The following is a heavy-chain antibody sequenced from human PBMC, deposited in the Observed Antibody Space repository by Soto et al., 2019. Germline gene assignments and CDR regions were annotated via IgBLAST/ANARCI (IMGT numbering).Heavy chain of an antibody. V-gene: IGHV3-23*01. CDR3: AKASRPDPAMAPFDY. CDR2: ISGSGGRT. J-gene: IGHJ4*02. CDR1: GLTFSSYA. Sequence: EVQLLESGGGLVQPGGSLRLSCAASGLTFSSYAMSWVRQAPGKGLEWVSAISGSGGRTYYADSVKGRFTISRDNSKNRLNLHMNTVRAEDTAVYYCAKASRPDPAMAPFDYWGQGTLVTVSS. D-gene: IGHD5-18*01.